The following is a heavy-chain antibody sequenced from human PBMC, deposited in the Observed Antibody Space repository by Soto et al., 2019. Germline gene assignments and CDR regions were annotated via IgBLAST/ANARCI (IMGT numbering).Heavy chain of an antibody. J-gene: IGHJ4*02. Sequence: QVQLVESGAGVVQPGTSLRLSCAASGFTFSSYAMHWVRQAPGKGLEWVAIMSYDGNNQDYADSVKGRFTISRDNLKNTVHLQMKSLRVEDTAVYYCAKALGELSPESFDYWGQGVLVSVSS. CDR1: GFTFSSYA. CDR3: AKALGELSPESFDY. CDR2: MSYDGNNQ. V-gene: IGHV3-30*18. D-gene: IGHD3-16*02.